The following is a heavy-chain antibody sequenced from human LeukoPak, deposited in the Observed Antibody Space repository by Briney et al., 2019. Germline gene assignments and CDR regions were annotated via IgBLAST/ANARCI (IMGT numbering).Heavy chain of an antibody. D-gene: IGHD2-2*01. V-gene: IGHV4-59*08. CDR1: GGSLSSDY. CDR2: IYYSGSP. J-gene: IGHJ6*02. Sequence: SETLSLTCTVSGGSLSSDYGSWGRQPPGKGLEWIGYIYYSGSPNYYNPSLKSRVTMSADTSTNHFSLQLSSAAAADTAVYYCATLLPGYARPETMDVCGQGPTVPVSS. CDR3: ATLLPGYARPETMDV.